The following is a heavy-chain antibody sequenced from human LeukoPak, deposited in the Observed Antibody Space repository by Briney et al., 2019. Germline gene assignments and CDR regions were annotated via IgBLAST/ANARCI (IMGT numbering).Heavy chain of an antibody. CDR3: ARERPGTYYFDY. V-gene: IGHV3-30*04. Sequence: GGSLRLSCAASGFTFSSYVMHWVRQAPGKGLDWVAGISYDGSNKFYAASVKGRFTISRDTSNNTLYLQMNSLRAEDTAVYYCARERPGTYYFDYWGQGTRVTVSS. CDR2: ISYDGSNK. D-gene: IGHD1/OR15-1a*01. CDR1: GFTFSSYV. J-gene: IGHJ4*02.